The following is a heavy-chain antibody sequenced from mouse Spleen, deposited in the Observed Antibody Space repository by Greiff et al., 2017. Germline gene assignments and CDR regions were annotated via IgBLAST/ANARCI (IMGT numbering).Heavy chain of an antibody. J-gene: IGHJ3*01. V-gene: IGHV1-15*01. CDR2: IDPETGGT. D-gene: IGHD1-1*01. Sequence: QVHVKQSGAELVRPGASVTLSCKASGYTFTDYEMHWVKQTPVHGLEWIGAIDPETGGTAYNQKFKGKAILTADKSSSTAYMELRSLTSEDSAVYYCTRRGGSSFFAYWGQGTLVTVSA. CDR3: TRRGGSSFFAY. CDR1: GYTFTDYE.